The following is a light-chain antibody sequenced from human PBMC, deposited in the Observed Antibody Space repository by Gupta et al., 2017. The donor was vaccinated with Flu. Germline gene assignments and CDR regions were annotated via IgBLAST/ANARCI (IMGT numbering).Light chain of an antibody. J-gene: IGKJ1*01. Sequence: EIVMTQSPATLSVSPGERATLSCRASQSIISILAWYQQKLGQAPRLLIYGASNRATGIPARFSGSGSGTEFTLTISSLQSEDFAVYYCQQYNNWPPWTFGQGTKVEVK. CDR2: GAS. V-gene: IGKV3-15*01. CDR3: QQYNNWPPWT. CDR1: QSIISI.